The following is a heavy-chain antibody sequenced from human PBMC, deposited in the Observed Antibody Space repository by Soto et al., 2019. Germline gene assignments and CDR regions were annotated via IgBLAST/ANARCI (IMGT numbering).Heavy chain of an antibody. Sequence: QVQLVQSGAEVKKPGASVKVSCKASGYTFTSYDINWVRQATGQGLEWMGWMNPNSGNTGYAQKFQGRVTMTRNTSISTAYMELSSLRSEDTAVYYCARGEAYYYGSVSLTIDYWGQGTLVTVSS. J-gene: IGHJ4*02. D-gene: IGHD3-10*01. CDR3: ARGEAYYYGSVSLTIDY. CDR2: MNPNSGNT. V-gene: IGHV1-8*01. CDR1: GYTFTSYD.